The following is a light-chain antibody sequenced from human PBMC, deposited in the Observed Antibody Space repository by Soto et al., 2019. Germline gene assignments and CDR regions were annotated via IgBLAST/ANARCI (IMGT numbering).Light chain of an antibody. CDR2: QAS. V-gene: IGKV1-5*03. CDR1: QSISSW. J-gene: IGKJ2*01. Sequence: DIQMTQSTSTLSASVGDRVTISCRATQSISSWLAWYQQKPGKAPKLLIYQASSLESGVPSRFSGSGSGTEFALTISSLQPDDFATYDCQQYNSYSDTFGQGTKLEIK. CDR3: QQYNSYSDT.